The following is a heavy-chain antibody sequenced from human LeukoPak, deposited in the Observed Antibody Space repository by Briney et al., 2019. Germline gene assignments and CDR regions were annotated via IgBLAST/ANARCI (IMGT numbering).Heavy chain of an antibody. CDR1: GGSMNNYY. Sequence: ASETLSLTCTVSGGSMNNYYWSWIRQPPGKGLEWIGYISYSGSTNYNPSLRSRDTISVDTSKNQFSLKLSSVTAADTALYYCARYDYGDCWFDPWGQGTLVTVSS. J-gene: IGHJ5*01. CDR3: ARYDYGDCWFDP. CDR2: ISYSGST. V-gene: IGHV4-59*01. D-gene: IGHD4-17*01.